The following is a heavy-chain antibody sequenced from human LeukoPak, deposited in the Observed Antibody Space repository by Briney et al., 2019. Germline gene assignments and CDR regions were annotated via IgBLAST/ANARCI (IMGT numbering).Heavy chain of an antibody. Sequence: HPGGSLRLSCAASGFTFSSYWMSWVRQAPGKGLEWVANIKQDGSEKYYVDSVKGRFTISRDNAKNSLYLQMNSLRAEDTAVYCCARLAYYGSGSYIFDYWGQGTLVTVSS. V-gene: IGHV3-7*01. CDR1: GFTFSSYW. CDR3: ARLAYYGSGSYIFDY. J-gene: IGHJ4*02. D-gene: IGHD3-10*01. CDR2: IKQDGSEK.